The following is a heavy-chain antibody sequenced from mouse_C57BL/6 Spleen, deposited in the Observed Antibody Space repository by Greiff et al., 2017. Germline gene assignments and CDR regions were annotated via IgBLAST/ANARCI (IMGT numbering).Heavy chain of an antibody. CDR1: GYTFTDYN. CDR3: ARTGAQAKGFYAMDY. D-gene: IGHD3-2*02. J-gene: IGHJ4*01. V-gene: IGHV1-18*01. CDR2: INPNNGGT. Sequence: VQLKQSGPELVKPGASVKIPCKASGYTFTDYNMDWVKQSHGKSLEWIGDINPNNGGTIYNQKFKGKATLTVDKASSTAYMELRSLTSEDTAVYYCARTGAQAKGFYAMDYWGQGTSVTVSS.